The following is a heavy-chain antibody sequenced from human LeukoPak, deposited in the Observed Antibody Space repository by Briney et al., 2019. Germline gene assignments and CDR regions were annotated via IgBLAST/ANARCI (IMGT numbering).Heavy chain of an antibody. J-gene: IGHJ4*02. CDR3: ARLSWGVRRYFDY. D-gene: IGHD3-16*01. CDR2: IYYSGST. V-gene: IGHV4-59*01. CDR1: GGSISSYY. Sequence: PSETLSLTCTVSGGSISSYYWSWIRQPPGKGLEWIGYIYYSGSTNYNPSLKSRVTISVDTSKNQFSLKLSSVTAADTAVYYCARLSWGVRRYFDYWGQGTLVTVSS.